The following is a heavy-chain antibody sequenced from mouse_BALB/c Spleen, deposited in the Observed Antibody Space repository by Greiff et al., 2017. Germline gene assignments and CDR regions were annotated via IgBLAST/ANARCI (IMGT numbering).Heavy chain of an antibody. CDR3: ARDPYGSHWYFDV. J-gene: IGHJ1*01. D-gene: IGHD1-1*02. CDR2: ISNLAYSI. Sequence: DVKLVESGGGLVQPGGSRKLSCAASGFTFSDYGMAWVRQAPGKGPEWVAFISNLAYSIYYADTVTGRFTISRENAKNTLYLEMSSLRSEDTAMYYCARDPYGSHWYFDVWGAGTTVTVSS. CDR1: GFTFSDYG. V-gene: IGHV5-15*02.